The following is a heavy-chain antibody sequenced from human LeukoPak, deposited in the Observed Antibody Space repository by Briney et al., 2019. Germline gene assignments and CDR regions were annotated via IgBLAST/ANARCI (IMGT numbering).Heavy chain of an antibody. V-gene: IGHV4-39*01. CDR2: IYYSGST. Sequence: SETLSLTCTVSGGSISSSSYYWGWIRQPPGKGLEWIGCIYYSGSTYYNPSLKSRVTISVDTSKNQFSLNLNSVTAADTAVYFCARHFSTDAFDIWGQGTMVTVSS. J-gene: IGHJ3*02. CDR3: ARHFSTDAFDI. CDR1: GGSISSSSYY. D-gene: IGHD2/OR15-2a*01.